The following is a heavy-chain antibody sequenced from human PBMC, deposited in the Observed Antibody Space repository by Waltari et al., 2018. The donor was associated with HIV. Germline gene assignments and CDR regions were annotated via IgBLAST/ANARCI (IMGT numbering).Heavy chain of an antibody. Sequence: EVQLVASGGALVKPGESLRLSWTASGFTFTTGWLNWVRQAPGKGLEWVGLIKSKTDGGTIDYAAPVKGRFTISRDDSRNTVYLQMNSLRTEDTAVYYCTTHYYDRGYWGQGTLVTVSS. J-gene: IGHJ4*02. CDR1: GFTFTTGW. CDR2: IKSKTDGGTI. V-gene: IGHV3-15*02. D-gene: IGHD3-22*01. CDR3: TTHYYDRGY.